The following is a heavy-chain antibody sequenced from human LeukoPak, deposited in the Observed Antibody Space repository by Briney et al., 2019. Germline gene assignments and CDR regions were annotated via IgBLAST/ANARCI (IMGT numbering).Heavy chain of an antibody. CDR1: GGSFSGYY. CDR3: RSQLSGYYYGMDD. D-gene: IGHD1-1*01. J-gene: IGHJ6*02. V-gene: IGHV4-34*01. CDR2: VNHSGST. Sequence: SETLSLTCAVYGGSFSGYYWSLIRQPPGKGPEWIGEVNHSGSTNYNPSLKSRVTISVDTSKNQFSLKLSSVTAADTAVYYCRSQLSGYYYGMDDWGQGTTVTVSS.